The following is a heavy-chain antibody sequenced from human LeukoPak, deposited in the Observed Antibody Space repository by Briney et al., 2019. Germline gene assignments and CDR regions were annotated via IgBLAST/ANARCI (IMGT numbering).Heavy chain of an antibody. CDR1: GYSISSGYY. CDR2: IYHSGST. CDR3: ARGGPGGVVITTFDY. V-gene: IGHV4-38-2*02. Sequence: PSETLSLTCTVSGYSISSGYYWGWIRQPPGKGLEWIGSIYHSGSTYYNPSLKSRVTISVDTSKNQFSLKLSSVTAADTAVYYCARGGPGGVVITTFDYWGQGTLVTVSS. D-gene: IGHD3-22*01. J-gene: IGHJ4*02.